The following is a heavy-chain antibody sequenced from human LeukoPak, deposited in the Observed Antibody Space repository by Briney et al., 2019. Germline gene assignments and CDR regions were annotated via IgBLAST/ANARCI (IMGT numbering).Heavy chain of an antibody. Sequence: SETLSLTCAVYGGSFSGYYWSWIRQPPGKGLEWIGEINHSGSTNYNPSLKSRVTISVDTSKSQFSLKLSSVTAADTAVYYCATRGEMATTNWFDPWGQGTLVTVSS. CDR2: INHSGST. CDR3: ATRGEMATTNWFDP. V-gene: IGHV4-34*01. D-gene: IGHD5-24*01. CDR1: GGSFSGYY. J-gene: IGHJ5*02.